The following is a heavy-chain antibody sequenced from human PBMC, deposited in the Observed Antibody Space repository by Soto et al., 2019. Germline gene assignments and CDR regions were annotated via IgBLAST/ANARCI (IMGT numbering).Heavy chain of an antibody. CDR1: GDSVSRDITS. CDR3: ARGNALDV. J-gene: IGHJ3*01. Sequence: QTLSLTCAISGDSVSRDITSWNWIRQSPSRGLEWLGRTYYRSKWFHDYAASVKSRITINPDTSKNQFSLELNSMTPEDTAVYYCARGNALDVWGQGTVVTVSS. CDR2: TYYRSKWFH. V-gene: IGHV6-1*01. D-gene: IGHD3-10*01.